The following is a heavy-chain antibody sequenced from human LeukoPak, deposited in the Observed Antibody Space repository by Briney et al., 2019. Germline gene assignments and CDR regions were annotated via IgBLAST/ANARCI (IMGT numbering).Heavy chain of an antibody. V-gene: IGHV4-30-2*01. CDR2: IYHSGST. J-gene: IGHJ6*02. Sequence: PSQTLSFPCAASGGPISSGGTSWSWIRHPPGKALGWIGYIYHSGSTYYNPSLKSRVTISVDRSKNQFSLKLSSVTAADTAVYYCASTTPEYYYGMDVWGQGTTVTVSS. D-gene: IGHD1-14*01. CDR1: GGPISSGGTS. CDR3: ASTTPEYYYGMDV.